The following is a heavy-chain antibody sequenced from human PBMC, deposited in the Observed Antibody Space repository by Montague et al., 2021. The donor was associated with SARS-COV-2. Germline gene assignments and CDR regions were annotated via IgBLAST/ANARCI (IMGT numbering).Heavy chain of an antibody. CDR2: IYYSGST. CDR1: GGSINSYY. J-gene: IGHJ6*02. CDR3: ARTTYFDLAWIYYYVMDV. Sequence: SETLSPTCTVSGGSINSYYWSWIRQPPGKGLEWIGYIYYSGSTEYSPSLKSRVTISIDTSKNQFSLRLNSVTAADTAVYFCARTTYFDLAWIYYYVMDVWGQGTMVTVSS. V-gene: IGHV4-59*08. D-gene: IGHD3-9*01.